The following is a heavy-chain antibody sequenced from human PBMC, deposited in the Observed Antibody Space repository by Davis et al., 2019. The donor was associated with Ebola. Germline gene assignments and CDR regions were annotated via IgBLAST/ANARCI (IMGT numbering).Heavy chain of an antibody. D-gene: IGHD5-12*01. CDR1: GFTFRSYW. J-gene: IGHJ4*02. Sequence: GESLKISCAASGFTFRSYWMSWVRQAPGKGLEWVANIKQDGSEKYYVDSVKGRFTISRDNAKNSLHLQMNSLRVEDTAVYYCARDPGSVGLRFKEPFDYWGQGTLVTVSS. CDR3: ARDPGSVGLRFKEPFDY. CDR2: IKQDGSEK. V-gene: IGHV3-7*01.